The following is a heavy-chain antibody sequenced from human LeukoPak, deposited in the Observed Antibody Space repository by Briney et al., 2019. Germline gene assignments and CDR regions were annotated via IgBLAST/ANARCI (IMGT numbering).Heavy chain of an antibody. CDR1: GFTFSSYA. J-gene: IGHJ1*01. Sequence: GGSLRLSCAASGFTFSSYAMHWVRQAPGKGLEWVSYISSSGSTIYYADSVKGRFTISRDNAKNSLYLQMNSLRAEDTAVYYCARDSYGYCSGGSCYPAPEYFQHWGQGTLVTVSS. CDR2: ISSSGSTI. V-gene: IGHV3-48*04. D-gene: IGHD2-15*01. CDR3: ARDSYGYCSGGSCYPAPEYFQH.